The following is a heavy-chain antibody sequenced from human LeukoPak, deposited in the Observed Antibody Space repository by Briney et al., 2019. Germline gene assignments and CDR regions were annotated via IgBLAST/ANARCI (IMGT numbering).Heavy chain of an antibody. J-gene: IGHJ4*02. CDR1: GFTFSSYD. CDR2: IRYDGSNK. V-gene: IGHV3-30*02. Sequence: PGGSLRLSCAASGFTFSSYDMHWVRQAPGKGLEWVAFIRYDGSNKYYADSVKGRFTISRDNSKNTLYLQMSSLSADDTAVYYCAKDLPPNDFWGQGTLVTVSS. CDR3: AKDLPPNDF.